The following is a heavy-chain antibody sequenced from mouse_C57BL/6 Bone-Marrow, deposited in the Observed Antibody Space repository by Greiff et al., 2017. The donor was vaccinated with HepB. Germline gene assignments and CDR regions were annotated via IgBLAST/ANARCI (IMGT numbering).Heavy chain of an antibody. CDR2: IDPSDSYT. CDR3: ASWTTSDYFDY. J-gene: IGHJ2*01. Sequence: QVQLQQPGAELVMPGASVKLSCKASGYTFTSYWMHWVKQRPGHGLEWIGEIDPSDSYTNYNQKFKGKSTLTVDKSSSTAYMQLSSLTSEDSAVYYCASWTTSDYFDYWGQGTTLTVSS. CDR1: GYTFTSYW. V-gene: IGHV1-69*01. D-gene: IGHD2-13*01.